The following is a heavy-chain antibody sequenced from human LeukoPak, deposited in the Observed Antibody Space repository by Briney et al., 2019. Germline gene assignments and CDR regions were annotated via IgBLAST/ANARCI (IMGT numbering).Heavy chain of an antibody. Sequence: PGGSLRLSCAASGFTFSSYAMSWVRQAPGKGLEWVSAISGSGGSTYYADSVKGRFTISRDNSKNTLYLQMNSLRAEDTAVYYCAKSPVPYCSGGSCYGMDVWGQGTTVTVSS. CDR2: ISGSGGST. V-gene: IGHV3-23*01. J-gene: IGHJ6*02. CDR3: AKSPVPYCSGGSCYGMDV. CDR1: GFTFSSYA. D-gene: IGHD2-15*01.